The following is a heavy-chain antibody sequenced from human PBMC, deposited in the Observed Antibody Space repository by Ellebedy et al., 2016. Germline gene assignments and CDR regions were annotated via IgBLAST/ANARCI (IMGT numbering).Heavy chain of an antibody. Sequence: SETLSLTXAFSGGSFSDSYWSWIRQPPGKGLEWIGETSGGEGTKYNPSLKSRVTISADTSNNQFSLNLNSVTAADTAVYYCARGPADIVVVVAAGEAYYGMDVWGQGTTVTVSS. J-gene: IGHJ6*02. V-gene: IGHV4-34*01. CDR2: TSGGEGT. D-gene: IGHD2-15*01. CDR1: GGSFSDSY. CDR3: ARGPADIVVVVAAGEAYYGMDV.